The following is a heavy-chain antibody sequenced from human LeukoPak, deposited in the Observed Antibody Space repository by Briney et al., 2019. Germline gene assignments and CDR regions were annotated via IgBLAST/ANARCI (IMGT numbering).Heavy chain of an antibody. CDR1: GDSLFTNSVA. D-gene: IGHD2-2*01. CDR3: ARGKYTSFDN. J-gene: IGHJ4*02. Sequence: SQTLSLTCAISGDSLFTNSVAWNWIRQSPSRGLEWLGRTYYRSKWSFEYAVSVKSRITINADTSKNQFSLQLNSVTPGDTAVYYCARGKYTSFDNWGQGTLVTVSS. CDR2: TYYRSKWSF. V-gene: IGHV6-1*01.